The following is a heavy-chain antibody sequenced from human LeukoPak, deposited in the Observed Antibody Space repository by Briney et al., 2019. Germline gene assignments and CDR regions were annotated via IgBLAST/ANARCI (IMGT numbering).Heavy chain of an antibody. J-gene: IGHJ4*02. CDR1: GFTFNIYP. D-gene: IGHD2-2*01. V-gene: IGHV3-30*04. Sequence: GGSLRLSCAASGFTFNIYPMHWVRQAPGKGLEWVSALSCDGRDTHSADSVKGRFTISRDNSKNTLYLQMNSLTTEDTAIYYCVRDQTSRAXXXYFDHWGXGTLVTVS. CDR2: LSCDGRDT. CDR3: VRDQTSRAXXXYFDH.